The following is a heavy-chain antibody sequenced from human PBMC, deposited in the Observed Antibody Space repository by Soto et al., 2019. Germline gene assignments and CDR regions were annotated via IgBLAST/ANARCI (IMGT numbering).Heavy chain of an antibody. CDR2: IYTSGNT. CDR1: VGSISSYH. V-gene: IGHV4-4*07. J-gene: IGHJ5*01. D-gene: IGHD1-26*01. Sequence: SETMSLTCTVSVGSISSYHWSWIRQSAGKGLEWIGRIYTSGNTHYNPSLKSRVTVSIDTSKNQFFLTVNSVAAADSAVYYFARERWDNW. CDR3: ARERWDNW.